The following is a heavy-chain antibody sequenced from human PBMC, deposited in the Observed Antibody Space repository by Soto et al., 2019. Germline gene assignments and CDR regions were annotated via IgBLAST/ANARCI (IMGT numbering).Heavy chain of an antibody. J-gene: IGHJ4*02. Sequence: GGSLRLSCAASVCTFRSYAMSWVRQAPGKGLEWVAGISVGGTSIMYADSVKGRFTIFKDLSKRTLYLQMNSLRAEDTAIYYCARGRGLDYWGRGTQVTVSS. CDR2: ISVGGTSI. CDR3: ARGRGLDY. CDR1: VCTFRSYA. D-gene: IGHD3-10*01. V-gene: IGHV3-23*01.